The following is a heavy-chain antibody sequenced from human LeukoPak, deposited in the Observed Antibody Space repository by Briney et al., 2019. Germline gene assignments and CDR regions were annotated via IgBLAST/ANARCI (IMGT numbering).Heavy chain of an antibody. CDR2: IYSDGSRT. CDR1: GFTLSSNW. Sequence: GGSLRLSCAGSGFTLSSNWMHWVRQGPGKGLVWGSRIYSDGSRTNYADSVKGRFTISGDNAKNTLYLQVNSLRVEDTAVYYCARSGRGGAFDIWGQGTMVTVSS. V-gene: IGHV3-74*01. CDR3: ARSGRGGAFDI. D-gene: IGHD1-26*01. J-gene: IGHJ3*02.